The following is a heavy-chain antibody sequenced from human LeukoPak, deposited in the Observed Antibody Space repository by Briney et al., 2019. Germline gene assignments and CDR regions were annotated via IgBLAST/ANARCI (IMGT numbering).Heavy chain of an antibody. Sequence: GGSLRLSCAASGFTFSSYGMHWVRQAPGKGLEWVAVISYDGSNKYYADSVKGRFTISRDNSKNTLYLQMNSLRAGDTAVYYCAKEGYSSSWYWGDSYYYGMDVWGKGTTVTVSS. CDR2: ISYDGSNK. CDR1: GFTFSSYG. D-gene: IGHD6-13*01. CDR3: AKEGYSSSWYWGDSYYYGMDV. J-gene: IGHJ6*04. V-gene: IGHV3-30*18.